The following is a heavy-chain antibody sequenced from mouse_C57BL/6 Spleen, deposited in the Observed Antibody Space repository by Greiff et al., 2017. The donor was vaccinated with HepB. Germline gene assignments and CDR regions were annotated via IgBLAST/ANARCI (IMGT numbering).Heavy chain of an antibody. CDR3: ARDGTVVATRYFDV. D-gene: IGHD1-1*01. Sequence: EVQLVESGGGLVKPGGSLKLSCAASGFTFSSYAMSWVRQTPEKRLEWVATISDGGSYTYYPDNVKGRFTISRDNAKNNLYLQMSHLKSEDTAMYYCARDGTVVATRYFDVWGTGTTVTVSS. CDR2: ISDGGSYT. J-gene: IGHJ1*03. CDR1: GFTFSSYA. V-gene: IGHV5-4*01.